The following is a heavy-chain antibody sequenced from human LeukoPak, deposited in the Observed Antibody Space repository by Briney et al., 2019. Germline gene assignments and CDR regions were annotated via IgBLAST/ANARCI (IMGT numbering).Heavy chain of an antibody. J-gene: IGHJ2*01. D-gene: IGHD3-16*02. CDR2: IKQDGSEK. Sequence: GGSLRLSCAAYGFTFSSYWMSWVRQAPGKGLEWVANIKQDGSEKNYVDSVKGRFTISRDNSKNTLYPQMNTLRAEDTAVYFCAREEHYRRYFALWGRGTLVTVSS. CDR3: AREEHYRRYFAL. CDR1: GFTFSSYW. V-gene: IGHV3-7*03.